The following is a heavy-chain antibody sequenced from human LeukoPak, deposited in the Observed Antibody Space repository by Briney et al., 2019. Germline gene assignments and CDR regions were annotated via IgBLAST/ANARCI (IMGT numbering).Heavy chain of an antibody. J-gene: IGHJ4*02. Sequence: SETLSLTCAGYGGSFSGYYWSWIRQPPGNGLEWIGEINHSGSTNYNPSLKSPVTISVDTSKTQFSLKLSSVTAADTAVYYCARADGSSWKRKGAYFDYWGQGTLVTVSS. V-gene: IGHV4-34*01. CDR2: INHSGST. D-gene: IGHD6-13*01. CDR1: GGSFSGYY. CDR3: ARADGSSWKRKGAYFDY.